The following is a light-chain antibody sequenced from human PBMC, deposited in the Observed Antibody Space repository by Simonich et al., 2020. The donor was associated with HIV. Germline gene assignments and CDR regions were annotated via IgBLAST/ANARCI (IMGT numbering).Light chain of an antibody. Sequence: EIVMTQSPATLSVSPGERATLSCRASQNIAGNLAWYQQKPGQAPRLFIYYASTRATGVPARFSGSGFGTDFTLTISRLEPEDFAVYYCQQYGSSPYTFGQGTKLEIK. CDR3: QQYGSSPYT. CDR1: QNIAGN. CDR2: YAS. V-gene: IGKV3-15*01. J-gene: IGKJ2*01.